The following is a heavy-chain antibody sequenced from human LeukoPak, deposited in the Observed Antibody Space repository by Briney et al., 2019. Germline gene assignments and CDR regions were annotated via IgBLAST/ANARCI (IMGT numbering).Heavy chain of an antibody. CDR3: AREAGLEYYYDSSGYYRLDY. Sequence: ASVKVSCKASGGTFSSYAISWVRQAPGQGLEWMGRIIPIFGIANYAQKFQGRVTITADKSTSTAYMELSSLRSEDTAVYYCAREAGLEYYYDSSGYYRLDYWGQGTLVTVSS. J-gene: IGHJ4*02. CDR1: GGTFSSYA. V-gene: IGHV1-69*04. CDR2: IIPIFGIA. D-gene: IGHD3-22*01.